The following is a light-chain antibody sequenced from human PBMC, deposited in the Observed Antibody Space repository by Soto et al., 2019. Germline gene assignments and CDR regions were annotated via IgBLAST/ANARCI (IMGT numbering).Light chain of an antibody. CDR1: QSIGSV. V-gene: IGKV3-11*01. CDR2: DAS. Sequence: ESVLKQSPATLSLSPWKRATLSCRASQSIGSVLAWYQQKSGQAPRLLIYDASNRAPGIPGRFSGSGSGTDFTLTISSLAPEDLAVYYCQHRNNWLGTFGPGTKVDIK. CDR3: QHRNNWLGT. J-gene: IGKJ3*01.